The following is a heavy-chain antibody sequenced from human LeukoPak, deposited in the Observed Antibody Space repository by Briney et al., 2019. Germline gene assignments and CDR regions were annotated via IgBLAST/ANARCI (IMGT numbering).Heavy chain of an antibody. CDR1: GFTFSSYA. V-gene: IGHV3-23*01. CDR2: ISGSGGST. D-gene: IGHD2-8*01. J-gene: IGHJ6*02. CDR3: AKVGGPIVLMVYATNGMDV. Sequence: TGASLRLSCAASGFTFSSYAMSWVRQAPGKGLEWVSAISGSGGSTYYADSVKGRFTISRDNSKKTLYLQMNSLRAEDTAVYYCAKVGGPIVLMVYATNGMDVWGQGTTVTVSS.